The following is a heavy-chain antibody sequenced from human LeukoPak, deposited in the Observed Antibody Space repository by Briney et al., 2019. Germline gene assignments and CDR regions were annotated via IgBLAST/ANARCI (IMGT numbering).Heavy chain of an antibody. V-gene: IGHV3-23*01. J-gene: IGHJ4*02. CDR2: ISGSGGST. CDR3: AKDREYYDFWSGYPPFDY. CDR1: GFTFSSYA. D-gene: IGHD3-3*01. Sequence: GGSLRLSCAASGFTFSSYAMSWVRQAPGKGLVWVSAISGSGGSTYYADSVKGRFTISRDNSKNTLYLQMNSLRAEDTAVYYCAKDREYYDFWSGYPPFDYWGQGTLVTVSS.